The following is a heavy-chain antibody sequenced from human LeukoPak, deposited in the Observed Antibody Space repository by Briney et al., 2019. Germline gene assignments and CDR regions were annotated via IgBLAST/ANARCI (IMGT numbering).Heavy chain of an antibody. Sequence: PSETLSLTCTVSGGSISSYYWSWIRQPPGKGLEWIGYIYYSGSTNYNPSLKSRVTISVDTSKNQFSPKLSSVTAADTAVYYCARVRYYYDSSGYSYFDYWGQGTLVTVSS. D-gene: IGHD3-22*01. CDR2: IYYSGST. CDR3: ARVRYYYDSSGYSYFDY. J-gene: IGHJ4*02. V-gene: IGHV4-59*01. CDR1: GGSISSYY.